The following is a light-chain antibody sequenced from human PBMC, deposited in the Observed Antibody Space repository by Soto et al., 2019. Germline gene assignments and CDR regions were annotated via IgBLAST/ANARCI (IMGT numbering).Light chain of an antibody. Sequence: QSVLTQPPSAAGSPGQSVTISCTGPSTDVGGYNSVSWYQQYPGKAPKRMIYEVSKRSSGVSDRFSGSKTGNTASLTVSGLQAEDEADYSFRSYADRYNCVCGAGTKVTVL. CDR1: STDVGGYNS. CDR2: EVS. CDR3: RSYADRYNCV. V-gene: IGLV2-8*01. J-gene: IGLJ1*01.